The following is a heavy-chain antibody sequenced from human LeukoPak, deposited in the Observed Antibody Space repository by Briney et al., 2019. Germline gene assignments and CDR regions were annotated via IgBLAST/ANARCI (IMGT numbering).Heavy chain of an antibody. J-gene: IGHJ5*02. CDR3: ARGLVPAALQGWLDP. V-gene: IGHV1-69*13. Sequence: ASVKVSCKASGVTFSSYALSWVRQAPGQGLEWMGGIIPIFGTANYAQKFQGRVTITADESTSTAYMELSSLRSEDTAVYYCARGLVPAALQGWLDPWGQGTLVTVSS. CDR2: IIPIFGTA. CDR1: GVTFSSYA. D-gene: IGHD2-2*01.